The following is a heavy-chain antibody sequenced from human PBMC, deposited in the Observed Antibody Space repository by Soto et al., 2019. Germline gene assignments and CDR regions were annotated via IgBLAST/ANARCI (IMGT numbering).Heavy chain of an antibody. CDR1: GGTFSSYA. CDR2: IIPIFGTA. V-gene: IGHV1-69*13. CDR3: ARDGGAMVPAEYFQH. J-gene: IGHJ1*01. D-gene: IGHD5-18*01. Sequence: AASVKVSCKASGGTFSSYAISWVRQAPGQGLEWMGGIIPIFGTANYAQKFQGRVTITADESTSTAYMELSSLRSEDTAVYYCARDGGAMVPAEYFQHWGQGTLVTVSS.